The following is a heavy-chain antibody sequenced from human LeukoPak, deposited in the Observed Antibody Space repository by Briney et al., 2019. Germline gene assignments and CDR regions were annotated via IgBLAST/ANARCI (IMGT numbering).Heavy chain of an antibody. CDR3: ARLGIQLGKNPRGHFDY. J-gene: IGHJ4*02. D-gene: IGHD5-18*01. V-gene: IGHV5-51*01. CDR1: GSRFTSYW. Sequence: GESLKISCKGSGSRFTSYWIGWVRQMPGKGLEWMGIIYPGDSDTRYSPSFQGQVTISADKSISPAYLQWSSLKASDTAMYYCARLGIQLGKNPRGHFDYGGQGTLVTVS. CDR2: IYPGDSDT.